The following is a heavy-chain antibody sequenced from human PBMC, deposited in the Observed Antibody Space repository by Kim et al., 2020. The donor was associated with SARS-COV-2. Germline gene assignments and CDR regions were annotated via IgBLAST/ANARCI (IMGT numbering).Heavy chain of an antibody. J-gene: IGHJ4*02. CDR3: TTDQEQLELKKAGY. D-gene: IGHD1-1*01. V-gene: IGHV3-15*01. Sequence: AAPVKGRFTISRDDSKNTLYLQMNSLKTEDTAVYYCTTDQEQLELKKAGYWGQGTLVTVSS.